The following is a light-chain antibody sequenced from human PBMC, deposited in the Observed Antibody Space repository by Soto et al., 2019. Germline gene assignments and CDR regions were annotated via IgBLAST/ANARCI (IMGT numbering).Light chain of an antibody. V-gene: IGKV1-27*01. J-gene: IGKJ1*01. Sequence: DIQMTQSPSPLSASVGDRVTITCQASQSISSWLAWYQQKPGKVPKLLIYAASSLQSGVPSRFNGSGSGTDCTLTISSLQPEDVATYYCQKYNGALWAFCQGTKVDIK. CDR3: QKYNGALWA. CDR2: AAS. CDR1: QSISSW.